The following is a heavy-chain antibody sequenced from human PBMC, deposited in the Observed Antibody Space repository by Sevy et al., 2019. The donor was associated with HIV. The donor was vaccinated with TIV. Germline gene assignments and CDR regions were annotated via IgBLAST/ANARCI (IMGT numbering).Heavy chain of an antibody. J-gene: IGHJ5*02. CDR2: ISAYNGNT. CDR1: GYTFTSYG. V-gene: IGHV1-18*01. Sequence: ASVKVSCKASGYTFTSYGISWVRQAPGQGLEWMGWISAYNGNTNYAQKLQGRVTMTTDTSTSTAYMELRSLSSDDTAVYYCARDYCSGGSCYESSNWFDPWGQGTLVNRLL. CDR3: ARDYCSGGSCYESSNWFDP. D-gene: IGHD2-15*01.